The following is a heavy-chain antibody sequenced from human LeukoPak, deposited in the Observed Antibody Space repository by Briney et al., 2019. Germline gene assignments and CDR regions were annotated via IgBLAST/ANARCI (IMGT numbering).Heavy chain of an antibody. D-gene: IGHD2-15*01. CDR2: ISSSGTNT. Sequence: GGSLRLSCAASGFTLRSYEMNWVRQAPGEGLVWIAYISSSGTNTYYADSVKGRFTISRDNAKNSLYLQMNSLRAEDTAVYYCARESIGSPFDPWGQGTLVTVSS. V-gene: IGHV3-48*03. J-gene: IGHJ5*02. CDR1: GFTLRSYE. CDR3: ARESIGSPFDP.